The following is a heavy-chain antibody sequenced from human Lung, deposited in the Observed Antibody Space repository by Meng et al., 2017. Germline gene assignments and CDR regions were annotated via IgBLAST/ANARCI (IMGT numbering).Heavy chain of an antibody. J-gene: IGHJ5*02. CDR3: ARAYSSSWYARGWFDP. CDR2: INHSGST. V-gene: IGHV4-34*01. Sequence: SATLSLTCAVYGGSFSGYYWSWIRQPPGKGLEWIGEINHSGSTNYNPFLKSRVTISVDTSKNQFSLKLSSVTAADTAVYYCARAYSSSWYARGWFDPWGQGTLVTVSS. CDR1: GGSFSGYY. D-gene: IGHD6-13*01.